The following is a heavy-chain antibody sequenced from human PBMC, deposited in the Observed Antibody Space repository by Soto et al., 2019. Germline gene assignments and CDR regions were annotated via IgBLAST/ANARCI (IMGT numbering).Heavy chain of an antibody. Sequence: PGGSLRLSCAASGFTVSSNYMSWVRQAPGKGLEWVSVIYSGGSTYYADSVKGRFTISRDNSKNTLYLQMNSLRAEDTAVYYCASVAAAGHLDYWGQGTLVTVSS. CDR3: ASVAAAGHLDY. J-gene: IGHJ4*02. CDR2: IYSGGST. CDR1: GFTVSSNY. V-gene: IGHV3-66*01. D-gene: IGHD6-13*01.